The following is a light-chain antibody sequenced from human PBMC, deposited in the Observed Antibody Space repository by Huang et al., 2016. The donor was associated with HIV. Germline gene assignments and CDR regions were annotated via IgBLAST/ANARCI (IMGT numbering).Light chain of an antibody. Sequence: DIQMTQSPSSLSASVGDRVTITCRGSKSISRYLNWYQHKPGKAPELRIYASSSLQSWGPSRCSGSGAGTDFSLTISGLQPEDYATYYCQQGYSTPTFGQGTKVEMK. CDR2: ASS. V-gene: IGKV1-39*01. CDR1: KSISRY. CDR3: QQGYSTPT. J-gene: IGKJ1*01.